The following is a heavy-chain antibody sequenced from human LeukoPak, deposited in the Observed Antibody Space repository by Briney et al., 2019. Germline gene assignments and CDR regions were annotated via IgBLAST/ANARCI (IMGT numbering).Heavy chain of an antibody. CDR3: ARPQYYYDSSGPPAY. Sequence: GGSLRLSCAASGFTFSDYYMRWTRQAPGKGLEWVSYISSSSSYTNYADSVKGRFTISRDNAKNSLYLQMNSLRAEDTAVYYCARPQYYYDSSGPPAYWGQGTLVTVSS. CDR2: ISSSSSYT. V-gene: IGHV3-11*03. J-gene: IGHJ4*02. D-gene: IGHD3-22*01. CDR1: GFTFSDYY.